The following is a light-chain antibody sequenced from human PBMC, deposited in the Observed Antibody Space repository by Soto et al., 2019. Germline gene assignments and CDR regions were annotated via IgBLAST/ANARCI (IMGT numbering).Light chain of an antibody. Sequence: QSALAQPASVSGSPGQSITISCTGTSSDVGAYNYVSWYQHHPGKAPKLMIYEVNNRPSGVSYRFSGSKSGNTASLTISGLQAGDEADYYCSSYTSSSTLYVFGTGTKVNV. V-gene: IGLV2-14*01. J-gene: IGLJ1*01. CDR3: SSYTSSSTLYV. CDR2: EVN. CDR1: SSDVGAYNY.